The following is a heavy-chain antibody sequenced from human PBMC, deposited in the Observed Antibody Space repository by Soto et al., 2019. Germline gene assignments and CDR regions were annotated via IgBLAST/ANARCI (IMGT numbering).Heavy chain of an antibody. D-gene: IGHD3-9*01. Sequence: QVQLVQSGAEVRNPGASVTVSCKASGYIFTAKAIHWIRQAPGQRLEWVGKIDAGNGNTKYSQKFQGRVTITRDTSASAAYMELSTLGSEDTSIYYCARSETGYSTFDYWGQGTLVTVSS. V-gene: IGHV1-3*01. CDR3: ARSETGYSTFDY. CDR1: GYIFTAKA. CDR2: IDAGNGNT. J-gene: IGHJ4*02.